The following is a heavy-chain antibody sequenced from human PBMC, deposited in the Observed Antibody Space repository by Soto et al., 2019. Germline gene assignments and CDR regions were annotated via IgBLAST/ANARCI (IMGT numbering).Heavy chain of an antibody. J-gene: IGHJ6*02. CDR3: AKVPNSYGYGDYYYGMDV. Sequence: QVQLVESGGGVVQPGRSLRLSCAASGFTFSSYGMHWVRQAPGKGLEWVAVISYDGSNKYYADSVKGRFTISRDNSKNTLYLQMNSLRAEDTAVYYCAKVPNSYGYGDYYYGMDVWGQGTTVTVSS. D-gene: IGHD5-18*01. CDR2: ISYDGSNK. V-gene: IGHV3-30*18. CDR1: GFTFSSYG.